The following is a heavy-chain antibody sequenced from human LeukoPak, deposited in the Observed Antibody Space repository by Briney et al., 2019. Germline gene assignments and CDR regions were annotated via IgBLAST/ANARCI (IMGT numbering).Heavy chain of an antibody. Sequence: GGSLRLSCAASGFTFNNYAMSWVRQAPGKGLEWVSAISGSAGSTYYADSVKGRCTISRDNAKNSLYLQMNSLRAEDTAVYYCARQRGPNYDFWSGPNAFDIWGQGTMVTVSS. CDR1: GFTFNNYA. CDR2: ISGSAGST. V-gene: IGHV3-23*01. D-gene: IGHD3-3*01. CDR3: ARQRGPNYDFWSGPNAFDI. J-gene: IGHJ3*02.